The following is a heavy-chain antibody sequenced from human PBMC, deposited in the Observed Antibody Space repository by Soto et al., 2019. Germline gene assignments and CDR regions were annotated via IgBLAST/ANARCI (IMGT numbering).Heavy chain of an antibody. CDR2: IYSIGST. CDR1: GGSISSGDYY. CDR3: AISGGNSVDFDY. J-gene: IGHJ4*02. V-gene: IGHV4-30-4*01. Sequence: QVQLQESGPGLVKPSQTLSLTCTVSGGSISSGDYYWSWIRQPPGKGLEWIGCIYSIGSTYYNPSLKSRVTISVDTSKNQFSLKLSSVTAADTAVYYCAISGGNSVDFDYWGQGTLVSVSS. D-gene: IGHD2-21*02.